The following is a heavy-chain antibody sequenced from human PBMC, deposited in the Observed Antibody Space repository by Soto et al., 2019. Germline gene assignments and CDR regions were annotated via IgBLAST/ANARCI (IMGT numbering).Heavy chain of an antibody. CDR3: ARGWIGDLNDAFDI. Sequence: EVQLVESGGGSVQPGGSLRLSCAASGFTFSRYWMHWVRQAPGKGLVWVSRINIYGSSTDYADSVKGRFTISRDNAKNKLYLQMNRLRVEDTAVYYCARGWIGDLNDAFDIWGQGTMVTVSS. D-gene: IGHD2-2*03. J-gene: IGHJ3*02. CDR1: GFTFSRYW. V-gene: IGHV3-74*01. CDR2: INIYGSST.